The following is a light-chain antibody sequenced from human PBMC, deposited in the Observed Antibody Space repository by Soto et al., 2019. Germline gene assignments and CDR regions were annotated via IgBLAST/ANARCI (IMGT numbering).Light chain of an antibody. Sequence: EIALTQSPATLSLSPGERATLSCRASQSVSSFLAWYQQKPSQAPRLLISDASNRATGIPARFSGSGSGTDFTLTISSLEPEDFAVYYCQQRGNWPQTFGQGTKV. J-gene: IGKJ1*01. CDR2: DAS. CDR3: QQRGNWPQT. CDR1: QSVSSF. V-gene: IGKV3-11*01.